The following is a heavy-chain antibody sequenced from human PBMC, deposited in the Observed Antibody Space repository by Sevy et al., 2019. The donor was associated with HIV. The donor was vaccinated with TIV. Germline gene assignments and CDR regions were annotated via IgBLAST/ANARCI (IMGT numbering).Heavy chain of an antibody. D-gene: IGHD2-2*01. CDR3: SSSFADCSSTSCLMSTNYYYYGMDV. CDR1: GYTFTSYG. V-gene: IGHV1-18*01. J-gene: IGHJ6*02. Sequence: ASVKVSCKASGYTFTSYGISWVRQAPGQGLEWMGWISAYNGNTNYAQKLQGRVTMTTDTSTSTAYLELRSRRSDDTALYYCSSSFADCSSTSCLMSTNYYYYGMDVWGQGTTVTVSS. CDR2: ISAYNGNT.